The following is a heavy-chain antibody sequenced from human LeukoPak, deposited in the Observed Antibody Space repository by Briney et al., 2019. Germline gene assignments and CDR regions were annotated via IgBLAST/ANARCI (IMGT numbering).Heavy chain of an antibody. CDR2: INHSGST. CDR1: GGSISSSSYY. CDR3: ARGWRWLQSSFDY. J-gene: IGHJ4*02. V-gene: IGHV4-39*07. D-gene: IGHD5-24*01. Sequence: SETLSLTCTVSGGSISSSSYYWGWIRQPPGKGLERIGEINHSGSTNYNPSLKSRVTISVDTSKNQFSLKLSSVTAADTAVYYCARGWRWLQSSFDYWGQGTLVTVSS.